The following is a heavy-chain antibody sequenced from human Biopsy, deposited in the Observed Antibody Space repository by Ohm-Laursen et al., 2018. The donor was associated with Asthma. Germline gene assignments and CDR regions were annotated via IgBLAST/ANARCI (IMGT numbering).Heavy chain of an antibody. CDR2: ISNDGKSE. CDR1: GFTFSRYV. D-gene: IGHD3-9*01. CDR3: AREPIKATYFYGIDV. V-gene: IGHV3-30*04. Sequence: SLRLSCSASGFTFSRYVMHWVRQAPGKGLEWVAVISNDGKSEYYGDSVKGRFTISRDKSKSTLYLQLSSLRAEDTAVYFCAREPIKATYFYGIDVWGQGTTVTVSS. J-gene: IGHJ6*02.